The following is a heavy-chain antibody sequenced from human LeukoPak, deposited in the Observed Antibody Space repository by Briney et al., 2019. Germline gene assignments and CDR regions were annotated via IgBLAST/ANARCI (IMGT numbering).Heavy chain of an antibody. CDR2: IYYSGST. J-gene: IGHJ4*02. D-gene: IGHD3-9*01. CDR3: AREGNYDILTGYAFDY. V-gene: IGHV4-39*07. Sequence: SETLSLTCTVSGGSISSSSYYWGWIRQPPGKGLEWLGSIYYSGSTYYNPSLKSRVTISVDTSKNQFSLKLSSVTAADTAVYYCAREGNYDILTGYAFDYWGQGTLVTVSS. CDR1: GGSISSSSYY.